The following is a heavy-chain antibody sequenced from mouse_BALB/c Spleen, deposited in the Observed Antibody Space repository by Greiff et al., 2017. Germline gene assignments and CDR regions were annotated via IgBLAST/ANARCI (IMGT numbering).Heavy chain of an antibody. D-gene: IGHD2-3*01. CDR3: ARSEDGYPRGY. V-gene: IGHV1-80*01. CDR2: IYPGDGDT. J-gene: IGHJ4*01. CDR1: GYAFSSYW. Sequence: VQLQESGAELVRPGSSVKISCKASGYAFSSYWMNWVKQRPGQGLEWIGQIYPGDGDTNYNGKFKGKATLTADKSSSTAYMQLSSLTSEDSAVYVCARSEDGYPRGYWGQGTSVTVSS.